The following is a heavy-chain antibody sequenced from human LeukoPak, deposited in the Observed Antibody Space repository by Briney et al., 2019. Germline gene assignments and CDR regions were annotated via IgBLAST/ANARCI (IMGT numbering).Heavy chain of an antibody. V-gene: IGHV3-30*18. CDR1: GFTFSSYG. Sequence: PGRSLRLSCAASGFTFSSYGMHWVRQAPGKGLEWVAVISYDGSNKYYADSVKGRFTISRDNSKNTLYLQMNSLRAEDTAVYYCAKEGLELPDYYYGMDVWAKGPRSPSP. D-gene: IGHD1-7*01. J-gene: IGHJ6*02. CDR3: AKEGLELPDYYYGMDV. CDR2: ISYDGSNK.